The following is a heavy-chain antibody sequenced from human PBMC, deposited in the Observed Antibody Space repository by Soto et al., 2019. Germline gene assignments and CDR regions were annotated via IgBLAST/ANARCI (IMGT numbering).Heavy chain of an antibody. Sequence: QVQLVQSGAEVKKPGASVKVSCKASGYTFTSYAISWVRQAPGQGLEWMGWISAYNGNTNYAQKLQGRVTMTTDTSTRTAYMEQRSPRTDDTAVYYRARVWLGEFGGSFDFWGQGTLVTVSS. CDR1: GYTFTSYA. CDR2: ISAYNGNT. V-gene: IGHV1-18*01. CDR3: ARVWLGEFGGSFDF. J-gene: IGHJ4*02. D-gene: IGHD3-16*01.